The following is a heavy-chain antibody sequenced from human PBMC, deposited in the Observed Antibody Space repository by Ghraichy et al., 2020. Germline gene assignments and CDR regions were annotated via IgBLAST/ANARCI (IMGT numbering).Heavy chain of an antibody. CDR3: AREGWY. Sequence: GGSLRLSCAGSGFTFSSYSRNGVRQAPGKGLDWVAYISSSGRTMYYADSVKCRFTISRDNAKNSLYLQMNSLRDEDTAVYYCAREGWYWGQGTQVTVSS. CDR1: GFTFSSYS. J-gene: IGHJ4*02. CDR2: ISSSGRTM. D-gene: IGHD2-15*01. V-gene: IGHV3-48*02.